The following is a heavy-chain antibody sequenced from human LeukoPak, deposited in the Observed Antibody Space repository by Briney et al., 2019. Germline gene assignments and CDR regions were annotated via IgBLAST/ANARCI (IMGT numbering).Heavy chain of an antibody. CDR3: VTDYYDSSGYLEAFDI. D-gene: IGHD3-22*01. Sequence: SETLSLTCTVSGGSISSSSYYWGWIRQPPGKGLEWIGSIYYSGSTYYNPSLKSRVTISADTSKNQFSLKLSSVTAADTAVYYCVTDYYDSSGYLEAFDIWGQGTMVTVSS. J-gene: IGHJ3*02. CDR1: GGSISSSSYY. CDR2: IYYSGST. V-gene: IGHV4-39*07.